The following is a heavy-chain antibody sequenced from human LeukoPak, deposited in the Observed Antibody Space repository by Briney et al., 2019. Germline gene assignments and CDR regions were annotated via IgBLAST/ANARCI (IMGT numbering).Heavy chain of an antibody. D-gene: IGHD3-3*01. CDR2: IYHSGST. CDR3: ARIFGESYYYYYYMDV. J-gene: IGHJ6*03. V-gene: IGHV4-38-2*02. CDR1: GYSISSGNY. Sequence: NPSETPSLTCTVPGYSISSGNYWGWIRQPPGKGLEWIGSIYHSGSTYYNQSLKSPVTISVVTSKNQFSLKLSSVTAADTAVYYCARIFGESYYYYYYMDVWGKGTTVTVAS.